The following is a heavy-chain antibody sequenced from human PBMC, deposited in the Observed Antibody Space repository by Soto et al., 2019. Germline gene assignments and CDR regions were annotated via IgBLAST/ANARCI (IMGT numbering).Heavy chain of an antibody. CDR2: INDDGSTT. J-gene: IGHJ5*02. Sequence: EVQLVESGGGLVQPGGSLRLSCAASEFTFSNYWMHWVRQAPGKGLVWVSRINDDGSTTNYADSVKGRFAISRDNAKSTVFLHMNGLSAEDTAVYYCARGGLRAYWFDPWGQGTLVTVSA. CDR3: ARGGLRAYWFDP. CDR1: EFTFSNYW. D-gene: IGHD3-10*01. V-gene: IGHV3-74*01.